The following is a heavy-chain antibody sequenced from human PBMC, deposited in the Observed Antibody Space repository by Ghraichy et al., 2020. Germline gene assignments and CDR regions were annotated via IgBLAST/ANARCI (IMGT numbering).Heavy chain of an antibody. CDR3: ARGRDCGDDCYSDYYYGMDV. V-gene: IGHV4-39*01. Sequence: LETLSLTCTVSGGSISSSSYYWGWIRQPPGKGLEWIGSIYDSGSTYYNPSLKSRVTISVDTSKNQFSLKLSSVTAADTAVYYCARGRDCGDDCYSDYYYGMDVWGQGTTVTVSS. CDR2: IYDSGST. D-gene: IGHD2-21*02. J-gene: IGHJ6*02. CDR1: GGSISSSSYY.